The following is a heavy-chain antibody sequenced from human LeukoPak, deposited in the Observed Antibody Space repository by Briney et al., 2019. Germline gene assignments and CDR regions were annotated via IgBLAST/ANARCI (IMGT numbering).Heavy chain of an antibody. CDR1: GYTFTGYY. CDR3: ATSSGWKSNIDY. Sequence: RASVKVSCKASGYTFTGYYMHWVRQAPGQGLEWMGWINPNSGGTNYAQKFQGRVTMTRDTSISTAYMELSRLRSDDTAVFYCATSSGWKSNIDYWGQGTLVTVSS. V-gene: IGHV1-2*02. D-gene: IGHD6-19*01. J-gene: IGHJ4*02. CDR2: INPNSGGT.